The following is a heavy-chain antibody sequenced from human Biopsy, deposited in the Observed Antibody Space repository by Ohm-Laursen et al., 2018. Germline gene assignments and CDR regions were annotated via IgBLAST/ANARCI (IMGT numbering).Heavy chain of an antibody. CDR2: IYDRGSTA. CDR3: ARGRRTSGWPYFDN. D-gene: IGHD6-19*01. J-gene: IGHJ4*02. CDR1: GDSVSSGSFY. Sequence: PSETLSLTCTVSGDSVSSGSFYWTWIRQPLGQGLEYIGYIYDRGSTANYNPSLESRVTMSVDMPKNQFSLKLYSVTAADTAVYYCARGRRTSGWPYFDNWGQGALVIVSS. V-gene: IGHV4-61*01.